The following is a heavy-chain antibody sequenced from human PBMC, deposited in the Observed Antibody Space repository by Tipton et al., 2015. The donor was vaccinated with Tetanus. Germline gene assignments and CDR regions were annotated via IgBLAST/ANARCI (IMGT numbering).Heavy chain of an antibody. CDR2: ISYDGSHK. Sequence: SLRLSCAASGFTFSSYAMHWARQAPGKGLEWVAVISYDGSHKYYADSVKGRFSISRDNSKNTLYLQMNSLRTEDTALYYCAKGVAPVWEWSSDLWGRGTLVTVSS. CDR1: GFTFSSYA. D-gene: IGHD3-3*01. J-gene: IGHJ2*01. V-gene: IGHV3-30*18. CDR3: AKGVAPVWEWSSDL.